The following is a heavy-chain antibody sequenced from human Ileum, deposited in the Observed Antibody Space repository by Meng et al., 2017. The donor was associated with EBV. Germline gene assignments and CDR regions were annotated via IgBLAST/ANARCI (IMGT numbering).Heavy chain of an antibody. J-gene: IGHJ2*01. V-gene: IGHV3-33*01. CDR3: ARDSDTTGMHWYFDL. CDR2: IWASGTHQ. D-gene: IGHD2-8*02. Sequence: VELEVAGGGVVQPGRSLRLSCAASEFSVSNYGRHWVRQAPGKGLKWVADIWASGTHQFYVDSVRGRFTISRDTSKNMVFLQMDSLRGEDTSVYYCARDSDTTGMHWYFDLWGRGTLVTVSS. CDR1: EFSVSNYG.